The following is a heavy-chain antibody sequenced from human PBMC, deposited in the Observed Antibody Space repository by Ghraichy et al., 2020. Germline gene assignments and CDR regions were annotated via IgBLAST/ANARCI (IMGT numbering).Heavy chain of an antibody. Sequence: GGSLRLSCAASGFAFSRHTMTWVRQAPGAGLVWVSSVTSAGATYYADSVKGRFTTSRDNSKSTLYLQMNTLRADDTAVYYCARGANFNGDLDYWGQGTLVTVSS. D-gene: IGHD4-17*01. V-gene: IGHV3-23*01. CDR1: GFAFSRHT. CDR3: ARGANFNGDLDY. J-gene: IGHJ4*02. CDR2: VTSAGAT.